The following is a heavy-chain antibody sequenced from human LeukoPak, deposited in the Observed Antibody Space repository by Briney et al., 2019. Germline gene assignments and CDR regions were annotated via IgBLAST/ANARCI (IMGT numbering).Heavy chain of an antibody. V-gene: IGHV4-30-4*08. CDR1: GGSISSGGYY. CDR2: IYYSGST. Sequence: SETLSLTCTVSGGSISSGGYYWSWIRQHPGKGLEWIGYIYYSGSTYYNPSLKSRVTISVDTSKNQFSLKLSSVTAADTAVYYCARGQEGYSSSWYWFDPWGQGTLVTVSS. CDR3: ARGQEGYSSSWYWFDP. D-gene: IGHD6-13*01. J-gene: IGHJ5*02.